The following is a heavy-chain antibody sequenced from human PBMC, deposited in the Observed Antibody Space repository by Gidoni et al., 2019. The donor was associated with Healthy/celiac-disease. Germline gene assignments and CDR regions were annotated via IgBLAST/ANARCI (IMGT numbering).Heavy chain of an antibody. Sequence: EVQLVESGGGLVKPGGSLRPSCAASGFTFSSYSMNWVRQAPGKGLEWVSSISSSSSYIYYADSVKGRFTISRDNAKNSLYLQMNSLRAEDTAVYYCARDQLHPRELLTTGAFDIWGQGTMVTVSS. CDR2: ISSSSSYI. D-gene: IGHD1-26*01. CDR3: ARDQLHPRELLTTGAFDI. V-gene: IGHV3-21*01. J-gene: IGHJ3*02. CDR1: GFTFSSYS.